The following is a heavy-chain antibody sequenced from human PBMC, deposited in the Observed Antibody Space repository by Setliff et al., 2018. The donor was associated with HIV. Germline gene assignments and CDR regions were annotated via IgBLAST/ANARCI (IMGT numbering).Heavy chain of an antibody. CDR1: GFTFTTYG. Sequence: PGGSLRLSCAASGFTFTTYGMHWVRQAPGKGLEWMAFIRYDGSNKYYADSVKGRFTISRDNSKNSLYLQMNSLRAEDTAVYYCATGYFYDSSGYKHWGQGTLVTVSS. D-gene: IGHD3-22*01. CDR3: ATGYFYDSSGYKH. V-gene: IGHV3-30*02. J-gene: IGHJ4*02. CDR2: IRYDGSNK.